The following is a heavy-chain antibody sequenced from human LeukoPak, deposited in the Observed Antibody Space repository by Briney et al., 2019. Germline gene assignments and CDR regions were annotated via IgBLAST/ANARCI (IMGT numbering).Heavy chain of an antibody. V-gene: IGHV1-2*02. Sequence: ASVKVSCKASGYTFIGYYMHWVRQAPGQGLEWMGWINPNSGGTNYAQKFQGRVTMTRDTSISTAYMELSRLRSDDTAVYYCARDTRGDYSNYYFDYWGQGTLVTVSS. D-gene: IGHD4-11*01. CDR2: INPNSGGT. CDR3: ARDTRGDYSNYYFDY. CDR1: GYTFIGYY. J-gene: IGHJ4*02.